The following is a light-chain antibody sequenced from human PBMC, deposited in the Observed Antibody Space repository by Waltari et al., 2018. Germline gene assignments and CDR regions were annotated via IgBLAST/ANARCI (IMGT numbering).Light chain of an antibody. J-gene: IGKJ3*01. Sequence: DVQMTQSPSSLSASVGDRVTITCRASRDIGLYLAWFQQKPGKAPRSLLYTASSLQSGAPSTFSGSGSGTEFTLTISSLQPEDFATYYCLQYYSYPATFGPGTKVDF. V-gene: IGKV1-16*01. CDR1: RDIGLY. CDR3: LQYYSYPAT. CDR2: TAS.